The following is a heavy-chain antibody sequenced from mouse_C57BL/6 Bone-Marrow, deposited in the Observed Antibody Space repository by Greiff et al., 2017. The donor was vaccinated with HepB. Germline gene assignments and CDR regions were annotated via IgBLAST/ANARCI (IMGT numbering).Heavy chain of an antibody. CDR3: ARGRLLQYPNY. V-gene: IGHV1-54*01. J-gene: IGHJ2*01. CDR1: GYAFTNYL. CDR2: INPGSGGT. D-gene: IGHD1-1*01. Sequence: QVQLQQSGAELVRPGTSVKVSCKASGYAFTNYLIEWVKQRPGQGLEWIGVINPGSGGTNYNEKFKGKATLTAYKSSSTAYMQLSSLTSEDSAVYFCARGRLLQYPNYWGQGTTLTVSS.